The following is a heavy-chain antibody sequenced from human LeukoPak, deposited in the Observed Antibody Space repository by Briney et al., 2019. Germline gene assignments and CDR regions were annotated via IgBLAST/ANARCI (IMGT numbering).Heavy chain of an antibody. CDR2: INHSGST. V-gene: IGHV4-34*01. J-gene: IGHJ4*02. Sequence: PSETLSLTCAVYGGSFSGYYWSWIRQPPGKGLEWIGEINHSGSTNYNPSLKSRVTISVDTSKNQFSLKLSSVTAADTAVYYCARGYGDYYFDYWGQGTLVTVSS. D-gene: IGHD4-17*01. CDR3: ARGYGDYYFDY. CDR1: GGSFSGYY.